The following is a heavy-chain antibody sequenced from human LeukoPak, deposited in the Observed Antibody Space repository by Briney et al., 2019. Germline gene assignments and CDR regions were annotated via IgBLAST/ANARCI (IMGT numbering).Heavy chain of an antibody. V-gene: IGHV1-69*04. CDR3: ARDSDSGSYSGYFDY. D-gene: IGHD1-26*01. CDR2: IIPILGIA. CDR1: GGTFSSYA. Sequence: SVKVSCKASGGTFSSYAISWVRQAPGQGLEWMGRIIPILGIANYAQKFQGRVTITADKSTSTAYMELSSLRSEDTAVYYCARDSDSGSYSGYFDYWGQGTLVTVSS. J-gene: IGHJ4*02.